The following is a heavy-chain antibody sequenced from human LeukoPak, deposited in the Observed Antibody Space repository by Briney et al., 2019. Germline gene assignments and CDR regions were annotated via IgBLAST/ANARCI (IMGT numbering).Heavy chain of an antibody. CDR3: AMIGSGYYFRDFDY. Sequence: GASVKVSCKASGYTFTSYYMHWVRQAPGQGLEWMGIINPSGGSTSYAQKFQGRVTITTDESTSTAYMELSSLRSEDTAVYYCAMIGSGYYFRDFDYWGQGTLVTVSS. J-gene: IGHJ4*02. CDR1: GYTFTSYY. D-gene: IGHD3-22*01. CDR2: INPSGGST. V-gene: IGHV1-46*01.